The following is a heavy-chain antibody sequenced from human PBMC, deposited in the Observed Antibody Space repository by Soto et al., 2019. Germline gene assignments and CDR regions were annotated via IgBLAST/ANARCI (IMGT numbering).Heavy chain of an antibody. CDR3: ARDRNSFGPAGANCFDL. J-gene: IGHJ5*02. CDR1: AYSFARYG. D-gene: IGHD2-21*01. V-gene: IGHV1-18*01. Sequence: ASVKVSAKTSAYSFARYGVSWVRQAPGQGLERLGWIRGSNGKTEYSKTLRDRVTLTTDTSTGTAYLQLNRLKSDDTAIYYCARDRNSFGPAGANCFDLWGQGSLVTVSS. CDR2: IRGSNGKT.